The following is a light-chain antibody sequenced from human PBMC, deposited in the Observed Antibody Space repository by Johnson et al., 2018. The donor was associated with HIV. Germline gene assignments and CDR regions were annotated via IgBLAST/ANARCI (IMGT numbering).Light chain of an antibody. CDR1: SSNIGNNY. J-gene: IGLJ1*01. CDR3: GTWDSSLSAGV. Sequence: QSVLTQPPSVSVAPGQTVTISCSGSSSNIGNNYVSWYQQLPGTAPKLLIYDNNKRPSGIPDRFSGSKSGTSATLGITGLQTGDEADYYCGTWDSSLSAGVFGTGTKVTVL. CDR2: DNN. V-gene: IGLV1-51*01.